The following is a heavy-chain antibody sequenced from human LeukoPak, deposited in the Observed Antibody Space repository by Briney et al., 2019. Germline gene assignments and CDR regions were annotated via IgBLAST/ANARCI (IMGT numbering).Heavy chain of an antibody. D-gene: IGHD2-15*01. CDR1: GYTFTSYY. CDR3: ARGCSGGSCYSPPLDY. CDR2: INPSGGST. V-gene: IGHV1-46*01. J-gene: IGHJ4*02. Sequence: GASVKVSCKASGYTFTSYYMHWVRQAPGQGLEWMGIINPSGGSTSYAQKFQGRVTMTRDTSTSTVYMELSSLRSEDTAVYYCARGCSGGSCYSPPLDYWGQGTLVTVSS.